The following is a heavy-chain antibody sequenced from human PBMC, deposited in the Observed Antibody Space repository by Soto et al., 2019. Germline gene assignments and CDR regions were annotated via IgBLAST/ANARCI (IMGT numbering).Heavy chain of an antibody. Sequence: PSETLSLTCTVSGGSISSSSYYWGWIRQPPGKGLEWIGSIYYSGSTYYNPSLKSRVTISVDTSKNQFSLKLSSVTAADTAVYYWARDGLGYPPVHFDYWGQGTLVTVSS. D-gene: IGHD3-16*02. CDR2: IYYSGST. CDR3: ARDGLGYPPVHFDY. CDR1: GGSISSSSYY. J-gene: IGHJ4*02. V-gene: IGHV4-39*02.